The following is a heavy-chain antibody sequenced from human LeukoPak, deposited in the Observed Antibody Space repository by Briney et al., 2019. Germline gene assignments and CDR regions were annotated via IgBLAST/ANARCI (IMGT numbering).Heavy chain of an antibody. CDR1: GFTFRNYR. D-gene: IGHD6-13*01. V-gene: IGHV3-7*01. CDR3: ARAHYSSFDY. Sequence: PGGSLRLSCAASGFTFRNYRMSWVRQAPGKGLEWVANIKEDGSEKHYVDSVKGRFTISRDNAKNSLYLQSLYLQMNSLRAEDTAVYYCARAHYSSFDYWGQGTLVTVSS. CDR2: IKEDGSEK. J-gene: IGHJ4*02.